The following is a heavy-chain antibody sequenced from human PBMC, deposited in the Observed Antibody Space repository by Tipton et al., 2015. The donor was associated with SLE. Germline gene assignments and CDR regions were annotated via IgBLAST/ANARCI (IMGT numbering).Heavy chain of an antibody. CDR3: AKGFGPVTTAFDY. J-gene: IGHJ4*02. D-gene: IGHD4-17*01. V-gene: IGHV3-23*01. CDR1: GGSFSGYY. Sequence: LSLTCAVYGGSFSGYYWSWVRQAPGKGREWVSDISAFRRDPYYVDSVKGRFTISRDDSKNTLYLQMSRLRADDTAVYYCAKGFGPVTTAFDYWGQGTQVTVSS. CDR2: ISAFRRDP.